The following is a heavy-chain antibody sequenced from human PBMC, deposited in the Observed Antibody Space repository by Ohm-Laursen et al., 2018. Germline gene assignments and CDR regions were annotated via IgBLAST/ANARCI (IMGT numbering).Heavy chain of an antibody. CDR1: GFTFSGKW. D-gene: IGHD1-1*01. CDR3: ARGDNWACAY. Sequence: GSLRLSCSASGFTFSGKWMNWVRQAPGKGLEWVANINQDGSEKYYVDSVKGRFTISRDKAKNSVYLQMSSLRCEDTAVYYCARGDNWACAYWGQGTLVTVSS. V-gene: IGHV3-7*01. CDR2: INQDGSEK. J-gene: IGHJ4*02.